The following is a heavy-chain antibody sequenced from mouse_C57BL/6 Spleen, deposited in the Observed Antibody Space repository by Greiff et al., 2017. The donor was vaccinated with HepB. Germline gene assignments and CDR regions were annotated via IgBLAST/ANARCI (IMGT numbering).Heavy chain of an antibody. V-gene: IGHV1-55*01. CDR2: IYPGSGST. J-gene: IGHJ2*01. D-gene: IGHD1-1*01. CDR3: AREANYYGSSYFDY. Sequence: VKQRPGQGLEWIGDIYPGSGSTNYNEKFKSKATLTVDTSSSTAYMQLSSLTSEDSAVYYCAREANYYGSSYFDYWGQGTTLTVSS.